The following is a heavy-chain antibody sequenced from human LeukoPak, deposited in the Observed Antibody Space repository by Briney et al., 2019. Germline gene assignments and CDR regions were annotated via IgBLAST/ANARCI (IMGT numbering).Heavy chain of an antibody. J-gene: IGHJ4*02. Sequence: PSETLSLTCTVSGGSISSYYWSWIRQTPGKGLEWIGNIFDSGDTNYNPSLQSRVTISVDTSKNQFSLKLSSVTAADTAVYYCARHGRYNWNQEDYWGQGTLVTVSS. V-gene: IGHV4-59*08. CDR2: IFDSGDT. CDR3: ARHGRYNWNQEDY. CDR1: GGSISSYY. D-gene: IGHD1-20*01.